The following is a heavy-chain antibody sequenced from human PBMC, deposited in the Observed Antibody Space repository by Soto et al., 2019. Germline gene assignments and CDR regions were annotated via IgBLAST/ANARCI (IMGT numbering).Heavy chain of an antibody. CDR1: GGSFIGYY. V-gene: IGHV4-34*01. CDR2: INHSGST. D-gene: IGHD3-3*01. J-gene: IGHJ5*02. CDR3: ATLGHYDFWSGFRKGNWFDP. Sequence: QVQLQQWGAGLLKPSETVSLTCAVYGGSFIGYYGTWILQPPGKGLEWIGEINHSGSTNYNPSLKSRVTISADTSKNQFSLRLSSVTAADTAVYYCATLGHYDFWSGFRKGNWFDPWGQGTLVTVSS.